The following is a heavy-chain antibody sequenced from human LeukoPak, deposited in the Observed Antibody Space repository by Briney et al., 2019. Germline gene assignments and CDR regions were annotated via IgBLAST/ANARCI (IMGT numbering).Heavy chain of an antibody. V-gene: IGHV3-30*18. CDR1: GFTFSSYG. Sequence: GGSLRLSCAASGFTFSSYGMHWVRQAPGKGLEWVAVISYDGSNKYYADSVKGRFTISRDNSKNTLYLQMNSLRAEDTAVYYCAKDADGYNWGYYYYYYMDVWGKGTTVTISS. CDR3: AKDADGYNWGYYYYYYMDV. J-gene: IGHJ6*03. CDR2: ISYDGSNK. D-gene: IGHD5-24*01.